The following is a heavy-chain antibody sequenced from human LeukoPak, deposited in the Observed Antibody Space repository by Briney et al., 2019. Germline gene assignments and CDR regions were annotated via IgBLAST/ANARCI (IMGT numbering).Heavy chain of an antibody. CDR3: ARDGDVATITPGYFDY. Sequence: GGSLRLSCTTSGFAFSNYAMNWVRQAPGKGPEWVSGISGFNTYYADSVKGRFTIFRDNSKNVLYLQMDRLRAEDTAVYYCARDGDVATITPGYFDYWGQGTLVTVSS. J-gene: IGHJ4*02. CDR1: GFAFSNYA. V-gene: IGHV3-23*01. CDR2: ISGFNT. D-gene: IGHD5-12*01.